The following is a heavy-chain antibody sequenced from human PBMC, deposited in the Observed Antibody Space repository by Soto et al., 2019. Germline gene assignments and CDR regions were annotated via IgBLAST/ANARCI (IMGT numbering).Heavy chain of an antibody. CDR3: AKGQKPDYNIPDGIDV. J-gene: IGHJ3*01. Sequence: GSLRLSCAASGFTFSNYAMTWVRQPPGKGLERVSVISGSGGSSYYADSVKGRFTVSRDNSRNTLYLQMNSLRAEDTAVYYCAKGQKPDYNIPDGIDVWGQGTMVTVSS. V-gene: IGHV3-23*01. CDR2: ISGSGGSS. CDR1: GFTFSNYA. D-gene: IGHD3-22*01.